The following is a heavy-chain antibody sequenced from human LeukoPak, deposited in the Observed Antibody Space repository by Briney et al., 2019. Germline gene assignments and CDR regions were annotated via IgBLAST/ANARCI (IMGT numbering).Heavy chain of an antibody. CDR2: ISYDGSNK. CDR3: ARKLWHRNDC. Sequence: GGSLRLSCAASGFTFSTYTIHWVRQAPGKGLEWVAVISYDGSNKYYADSVKGRFTLSRDNSKDTLYLQMNSLRAEDTALYYCARKLWHRNDCWGQGTLVTVSS. CDR1: GFTFSTYT. V-gene: IGHV3-30*04. D-gene: IGHD3-16*01. J-gene: IGHJ4*02.